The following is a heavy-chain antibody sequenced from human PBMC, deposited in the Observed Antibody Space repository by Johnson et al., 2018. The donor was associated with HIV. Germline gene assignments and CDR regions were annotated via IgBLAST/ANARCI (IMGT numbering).Heavy chain of an antibody. D-gene: IGHD4-17*01. CDR1: GFTFDDYG. CDR2: ISYDGSNK. Sequence: QVQLVESGGGVVQPGGSLRLSCAASGFTFDDYGMSWVRQAPGKGLEWVAVISYDGSNKYYADSVKGRFTISRDNSKNTLYLQMNSLRAEDTAVYYCARGRALRALDAFDIWGQGTMVTVSS. V-gene: IGHV3-30*19. CDR3: ARGRALRALDAFDI. J-gene: IGHJ3*02.